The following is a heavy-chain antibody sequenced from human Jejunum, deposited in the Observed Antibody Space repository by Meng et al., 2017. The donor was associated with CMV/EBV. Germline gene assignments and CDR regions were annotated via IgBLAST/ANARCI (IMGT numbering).Heavy chain of an antibody. V-gene: IGHV1-69*15. CDR3: ATESSGGVFDT. Sequence: QVLLAQSGAEVRQPGSSVSVSCDASGGTFNNYIIHWVRQPPGQGLEWMGRTIPIFAKANDAQNFQGRVAITADESTSTAYMELSSLRSEDTAIYYCATESSGGVFDTWGQGPLGTVGS. CDR1: GGTFNNYI. CDR2: TIPIFAKA. D-gene: IGHD2-15*01. J-gene: IGHJ5*02.